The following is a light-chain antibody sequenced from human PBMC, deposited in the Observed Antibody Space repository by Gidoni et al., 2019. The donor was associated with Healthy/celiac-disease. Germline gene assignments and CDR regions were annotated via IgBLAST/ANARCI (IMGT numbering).Light chain of an antibody. V-gene: IGKV3-20*01. J-gene: IGKJ3*01. CDR3: QQYGSSPT. Sequence: EIVLTQSPGTLSLSPGERATLSCRASQSVSSSYLAWYQQKPGQAPRLHISGASSRATGIPDRFSGSGSGTAFTLTIIRLEPEAVAVYYCQQYGSSPTFGPGTRVDIK. CDR2: GAS. CDR1: QSVSSSY.